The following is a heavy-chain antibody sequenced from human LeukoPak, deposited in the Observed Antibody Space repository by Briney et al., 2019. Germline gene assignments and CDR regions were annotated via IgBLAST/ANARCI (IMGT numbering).Heavy chain of an antibody. J-gene: IGHJ3*02. CDR2: INPNSGGT. CDR1: GCTFSGYY. V-gene: IGHV1-2*02. Sequence: GASVKVSCKASGCTFSGYYMHWVRQAPGQGLEWMGWINPNSGGTNYAQKFQGRVTMTRDTSISTAYMELSRLRSDDTAVYYCARDPGSYYLVGAFDIWGQGTMVTVSS. D-gene: IGHD1-26*01. CDR3: ARDPGSYYLVGAFDI.